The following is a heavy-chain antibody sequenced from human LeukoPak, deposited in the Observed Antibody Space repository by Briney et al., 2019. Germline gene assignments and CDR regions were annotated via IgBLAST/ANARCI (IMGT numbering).Heavy chain of an antibody. CDR1: GGSISSGSYY. D-gene: IGHD4-17*01. J-gene: IGHJ4*02. Sequence: SQTLSLTCTVSGGSISSGSYYWSWIRQPAGKGLEWIGRIYTSGSTNYNPSLKSRVTISVDTSKNQFSLKLSSVTAADTAVYYCARSYYGDYSDYWGQGTLVTVSS. V-gene: IGHV4-61*02. CDR2: IYTSGST. CDR3: ARSYYGDYSDY.